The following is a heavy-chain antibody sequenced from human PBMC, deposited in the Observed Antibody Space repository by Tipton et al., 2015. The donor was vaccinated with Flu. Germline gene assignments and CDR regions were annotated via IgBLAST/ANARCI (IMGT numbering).Heavy chain of an antibody. Sequence: TLSLTCTVSGGSIGSYYWNWIRQPPGKGLEWIGYIYNGQYTKYNPSLKSRVTISLDKSKNQFSLRLVSMTATDTAVYYCARRDYSNYVSEPKNWFDPWGQGILVTVSS. J-gene: IGHJ5*02. D-gene: IGHD4-11*01. V-gene: IGHV4-4*09. CDR1: GGSIGSYY. CDR3: ARRDYSNYVSEPKNWFDP. CDR2: IYNGQYT.